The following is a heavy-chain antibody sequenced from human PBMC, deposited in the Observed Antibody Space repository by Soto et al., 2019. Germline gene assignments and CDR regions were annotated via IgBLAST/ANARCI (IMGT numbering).Heavy chain of an antibody. CDR2: IFHSGIT. CDR3: ATRGGDGDNIFDN. CDR1: GGSISGPNW. V-gene: IGHV4-4*02. Sequence: QVQLQESGPGLMKPSGTLSLTCTVSGGSISGPNWWSWVRQTPGKGLEWIGEIFHSGITHYNPSLKSRVTISVDKSKNHFSLGLNSVTAADSTVYYWATRGGDGDNIFDNWGQGTLVTVSS. D-gene: IGHD4-17*01. J-gene: IGHJ4*02.